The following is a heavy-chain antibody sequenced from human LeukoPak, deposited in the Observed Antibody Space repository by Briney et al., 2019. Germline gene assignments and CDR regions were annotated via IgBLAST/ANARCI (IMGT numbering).Heavy chain of an antibody. CDR2: IDISSSST. CDR3: ARGPPLFDP. J-gene: IGHJ5*02. CDR1: GFTFSSYA. V-gene: IGHV3-48*04. Sequence: GGSLRLSCAASGFTFSSYAMSWVRQAPGKGLEWISYIDISSSSTYYADSVKGRFTISRDNAKNSLYLQMSSLRAEDTALYYCARGPPLFDPWGQGTLVTVSS.